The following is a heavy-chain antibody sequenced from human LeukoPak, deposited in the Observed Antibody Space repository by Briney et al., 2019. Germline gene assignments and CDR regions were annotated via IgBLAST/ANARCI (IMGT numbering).Heavy chain of an antibody. Sequence: GGSLRLSCAASGFIFDDFAIHWVRQAPGKGLEWVSLISGDGDITSYADSVEGRFTISRDNSKNSLFLQMNSLRTEDAALYYCAKDLQRGYAEPIGFDMWGQGTMVTVSS. V-gene: IGHV3-43*02. J-gene: IGHJ3*02. D-gene: IGHD5-12*01. CDR2: ISGDGDIT. CDR1: GFIFDDFA. CDR3: AKDLQRGYAEPIGFDM.